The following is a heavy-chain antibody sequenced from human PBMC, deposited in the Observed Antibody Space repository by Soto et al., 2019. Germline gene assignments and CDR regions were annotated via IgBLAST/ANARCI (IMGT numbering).Heavy chain of an antibody. CDR2: ISGSGGST. CDR1: GFTFSSYA. CDR3: ANGGIRGMVATEYWMDV. J-gene: IGHJ6*02. V-gene: IGHV3-23*01. D-gene: IGHD5-12*01. Sequence: GGSLRLSCAASGFTFSSYAMSWVRQAPGKGLEWVSAISGSGGSTYYADSVKGRFTISRDNSKNTLYLQMNSLRAEDTAVYYCANGGIRGMVATEYWMDVWGQGTTVTVSS.